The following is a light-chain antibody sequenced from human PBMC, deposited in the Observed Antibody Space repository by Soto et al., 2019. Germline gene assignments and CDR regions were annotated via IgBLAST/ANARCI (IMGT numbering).Light chain of an antibody. Sequence: QLVLTQSPSASASLGASVKLTCTLSSGHSSYAIAWLQQQPEKGPRFLMKVHSDGSHSKGDGIPDRFSGSSSGAERYLTISSLQSEDEADYYYQTWGTGIRVFGTGTKLTVL. CDR2: VHSDGSH. V-gene: IGLV4-69*02. CDR3: QTWGTGIRV. J-gene: IGLJ1*01. CDR1: SGHSSYA.